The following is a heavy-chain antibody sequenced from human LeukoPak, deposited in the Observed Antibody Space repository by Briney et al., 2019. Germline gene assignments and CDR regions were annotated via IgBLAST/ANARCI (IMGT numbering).Heavy chain of an antibody. CDR2: MNPNSGNT. Sequence: ASVKVSCMASGYTFTSYDINWVRQATGQGLEWMGWMNPNSGNTGYAQKFQGRVTMTRNTSISTAYMELSSLRSEDTAVYYCARGRSWVPSIVDWFDPWGQGTLVTVSS. CDR3: ARGRSWVPSIVDWFDP. CDR1: GYTFTSYD. V-gene: IGHV1-8*01. J-gene: IGHJ5*02. D-gene: IGHD3-16*02.